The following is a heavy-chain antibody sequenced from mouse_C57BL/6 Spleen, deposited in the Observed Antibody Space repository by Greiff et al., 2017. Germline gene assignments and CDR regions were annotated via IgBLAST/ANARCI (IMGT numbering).Heavy chain of an antibody. V-gene: IGHV5-9-1*02. J-gene: IGHJ2*01. D-gene: IGHD1-1*01. CDR2: ISSGGDYI. Sequence: EVNVVESGEGLVKPGGSLKLSCAASGFTFSSYAMSWVRQTPEKRLEWVAYISSGGDYIYYADTVKGRFTISRDNARNTLYLQMSSLKSEDTAMYYCTRGDYGSSDYWGQGTTLTVSS. CDR3: TRGDYGSSDY. CDR1: GFTFSSYA.